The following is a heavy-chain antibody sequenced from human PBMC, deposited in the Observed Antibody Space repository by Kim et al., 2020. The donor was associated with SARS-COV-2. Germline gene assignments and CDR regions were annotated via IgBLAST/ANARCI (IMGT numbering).Heavy chain of an antibody. D-gene: IGHD2-15*01. CDR2: ISNSGST. CDR3: ARRGWYSDL. Sequence: SETLSLTCTVSGDSISTYYWSWIRQPPGKGLEWIGYISNSGSTNYNPSLRSRVTISVDTSKNQFSLMLTSATAADTAVYYCARRGWYSDLWGRGTLVTVSS. J-gene: IGHJ2*01. V-gene: IGHV4-59*08. CDR1: GDSISTYY.